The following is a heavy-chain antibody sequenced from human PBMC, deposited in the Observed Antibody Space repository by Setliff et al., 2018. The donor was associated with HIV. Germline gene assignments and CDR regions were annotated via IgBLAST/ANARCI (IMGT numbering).Heavy chain of an antibody. Sequence: GGSLRLSCAASRFTFSSHAMHWVRQAPGKGLEWVALISHDGSSKYYPGSVKGRFTISRENAKNSLYLQMNSLRAEDTAVYYCARDRVELFWDGELNYMDVWGKGTTVTVSS. CDR1: RFTFSSHA. J-gene: IGHJ6*03. D-gene: IGHD3-10*01. V-gene: IGHV3-30*14. CDR2: ISHDGSSK. CDR3: ARDRVELFWDGELNYMDV.